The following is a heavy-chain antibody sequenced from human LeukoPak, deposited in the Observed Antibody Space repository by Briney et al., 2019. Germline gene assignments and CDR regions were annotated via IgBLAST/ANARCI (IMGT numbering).Heavy chain of an antibody. CDR2: IIPIFGTA. D-gene: IGHD2-2*01. V-gene: IGHV1-69*13. CDR1: GGTFSSYA. CDR3: ARAVVPAAMHYYYGMDV. Sequence: SVTVSCTAPGGTFSSYAISWVRQAPGLGLEWMGGIIPIFGTANYAQKFQGRVTITADESTSTAYMELSSLRSEDTAVYYCARAVVPAAMHYYYGMDVWGQGTTVTVSS. J-gene: IGHJ6*02.